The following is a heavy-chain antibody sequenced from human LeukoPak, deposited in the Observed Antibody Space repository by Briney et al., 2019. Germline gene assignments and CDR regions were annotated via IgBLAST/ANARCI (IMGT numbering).Heavy chain of an antibody. V-gene: IGHV4-59*08. J-gene: IGHJ5*02. CDR1: GGSITSSY. Sequence: PLETLSLTRTLSGGSITSSYWGWVRQPPGKGLEWICYIYYSGSTNYNTSLKSRVTISVDTSKNQFSLKLTSVTAADTAVYYCARRSQENGVITANNWFDPWGQGTLVTVSS. CDR3: ARRSQENGVITANNWFDP. CDR2: IYYSGST. D-gene: IGHD3-16*01.